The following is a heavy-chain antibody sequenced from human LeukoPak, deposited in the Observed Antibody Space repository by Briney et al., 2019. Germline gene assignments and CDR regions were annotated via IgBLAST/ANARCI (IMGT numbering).Heavy chain of an antibody. CDR1: GYIFTDYY. V-gene: IGHV1-2*02. Sequence: ASVKVSCKASGYIFTDYYMHWVRQAPGQGLEWMGWINPNSGGTNYAQKFQGRVTMTRDTSISTAYMELSRLRSDDTAVYYCASVIAAAGSGFDPWGQGTLVTVSS. CDR2: INPNSGGT. J-gene: IGHJ5*02. CDR3: ASVIAAAGSGFDP. D-gene: IGHD6-13*01.